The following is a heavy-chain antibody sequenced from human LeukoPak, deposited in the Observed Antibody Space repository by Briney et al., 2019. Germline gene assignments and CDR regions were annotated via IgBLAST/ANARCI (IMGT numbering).Heavy chain of an antibody. CDR2: IYYSGST. V-gene: IGHV4-59*01. Sequence: PSETLSLTCTVSGGSISSYYWSWIRQPPGKGLEWIGYIYYSGSTNYNPSLKSRVTISVDTSKNQFSLKLSSVTAADTAVYYCARVDMAVAGYYYYGMDVWGQGTTVTVSS. J-gene: IGHJ6*02. D-gene: IGHD6-19*01. CDR1: GGSISSYY. CDR3: ARVDMAVAGYYYYGMDV.